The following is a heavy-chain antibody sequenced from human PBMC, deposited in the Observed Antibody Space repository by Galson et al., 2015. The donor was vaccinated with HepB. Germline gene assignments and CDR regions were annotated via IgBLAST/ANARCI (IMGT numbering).Heavy chain of an antibody. Sequence: SLRLSCAASGFTFSSYWMSWVRQAPGKGLEWVANIKQDGSEKYYVDSVKGRFTISRDNAKNSLYLQMNSLRSEDTAVYYCARDAGSVAAFDYWGQGTLVTVSS. V-gene: IGHV3-7*03. J-gene: IGHJ4*02. CDR2: IKQDGSEK. D-gene: IGHD2-15*01. CDR3: ARDAGSVAAFDY. CDR1: GFTFSSYW.